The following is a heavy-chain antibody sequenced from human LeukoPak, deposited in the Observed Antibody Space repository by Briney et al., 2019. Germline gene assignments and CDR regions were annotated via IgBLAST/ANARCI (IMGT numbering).Heavy chain of an antibody. Sequence: SETLSLTCTGSGGSIRSYYWSWLRQPQGKGLEWVGYIYYSGSTSYNPSLKSRVTISVDTSKNQFSLKVTSVTAADTAVYYCARSKDILTGYCFDYWGQGTLVTVSS. CDR3: ARSKDILTGYCFDY. CDR1: GGSIRSYY. CDR2: IYYSGST. D-gene: IGHD3-9*01. V-gene: IGHV4-59*01. J-gene: IGHJ4*02.